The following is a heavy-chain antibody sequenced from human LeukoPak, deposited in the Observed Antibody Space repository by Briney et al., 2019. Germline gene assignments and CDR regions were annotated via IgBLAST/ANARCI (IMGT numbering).Heavy chain of an antibody. D-gene: IGHD3-3*02. J-gene: IGHJ3*02. CDR1: GGSISSYY. Sequence: SETLSLTCTVSGGSISSYYWSWIRQPPGQGLEWIGYIYYTGSTNYSPSLKSRVTISVDTSKNQFSLKLSSVTAADTAVYYCARDPDKRTIFGVVNTDAFDIWGQGTLVTVSS. CDR2: IYYTGST. CDR3: ARDPDKRTIFGVVNTDAFDI. V-gene: IGHV4-59*01.